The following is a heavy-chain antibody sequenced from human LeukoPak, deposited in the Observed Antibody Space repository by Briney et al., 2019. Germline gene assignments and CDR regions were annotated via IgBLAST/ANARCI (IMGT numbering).Heavy chain of an antibody. D-gene: IGHD3-9*01. CDR1: GFTFSSYA. J-gene: IGHJ4*02. Sequence: GGSLRLSCAASGFTFSSYAMSWVRQAPGKGLEWVSAISGSGGSTYYADSVKGRFTISRDNSKNTLYLQMNSLRAEDTAVYYCAKDQVGSSDIDRLLSGLAFDYWGQGTLVTVSS. V-gene: IGHV3-23*01. CDR2: ISGSGGST. CDR3: AKDQVGSSDIDRLLSGLAFDY.